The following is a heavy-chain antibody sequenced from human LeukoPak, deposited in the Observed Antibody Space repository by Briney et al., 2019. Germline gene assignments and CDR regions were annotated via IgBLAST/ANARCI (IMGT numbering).Heavy chain of an antibody. CDR3: ARGSTYYDSSGQVPFDY. V-gene: IGHV3-21*01. J-gene: IGHJ4*02. CDR1: GFTFSSYI. CDR2: ISSSSDYI. Sequence: SGGSLRLSCAASGFTFSSYIMNWVRQAPGKGLEWVSSISSSSDYIYYVDSVKGRFTISRDNAKKSLYLQMNSLRAEDTAVYYCARGSTYYDSSGQVPFDYWGQGTLVTVSS. D-gene: IGHD3-22*01.